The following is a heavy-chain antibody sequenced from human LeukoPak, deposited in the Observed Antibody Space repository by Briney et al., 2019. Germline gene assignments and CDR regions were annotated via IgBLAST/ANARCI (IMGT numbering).Heavy chain of an antibody. Sequence: GGSLRLSCAASGYTVTTNYMTWVRQAPGKGLEWVSGIHGDGRTYYADSVKGRFTISRDSSKNTLYLQMNSLRAEDTAVYYCATTGGYWTGIFDRWGQGTLVTVSS. CDR2: IHGDGRT. CDR1: GYTVTTNY. D-gene: IGHD2-8*02. J-gene: IGHJ4*02. V-gene: IGHV3-53*01. CDR3: ATTGGYWTGIFDR.